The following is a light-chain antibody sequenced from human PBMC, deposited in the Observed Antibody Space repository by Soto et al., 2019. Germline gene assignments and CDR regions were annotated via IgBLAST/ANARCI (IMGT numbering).Light chain of an antibody. CDR2: AAS. J-gene: IGKJ2*01. Sequence: DIQMTQSPSSLSASVGDRVTFTCRASQGIRNDLGWYQQKPGKAPKRLVYAASSLQSGVPSRFSGSGTEFSLAITLTISSLQPEDVATYYCLQYNSYPRTFGQGTKLEIK. V-gene: IGKV1-17*01. CDR1: QGIRND. CDR3: LQYNSYPRT.